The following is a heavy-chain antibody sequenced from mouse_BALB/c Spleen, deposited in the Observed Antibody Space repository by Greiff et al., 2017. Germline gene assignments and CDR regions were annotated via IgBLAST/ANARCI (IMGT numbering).Heavy chain of an antibody. CDR3: ARHDYDYYAMDY. CDR2: INSNGGST. D-gene: IGHD2-4*01. CDR1: GFTFSSYY. J-gene: IGHJ4*01. Sequence: DVQLVESGGGLVKLGGSLKLSCAASGFTFSSYYMSWVRQTPEKRLELVAAINSNGGSTYYPDTVKGRFTISRDNAKNTLYLQMSSLKSEDTALYYCARHDYDYYAMDYWGQGTSGTVSS. V-gene: IGHV5-6-2*01.